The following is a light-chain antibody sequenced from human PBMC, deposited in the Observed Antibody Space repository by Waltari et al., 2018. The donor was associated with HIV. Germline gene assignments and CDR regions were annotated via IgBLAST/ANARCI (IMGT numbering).Light chain of an antibody. Sequence: ATQDIGDSLAWYQQRPGQGPQLLIYGASILHSGVPSRFTGSGSRTYFTLSITSVQPEDVATYFCQKYNSAPHTFGQGTKVEI. CDR3: QKYNSAPHT. CDR2: GAS. V-gene: IGKV1-27*01. J-gene: IGKJ1*01. CDR1: QDIGDS.